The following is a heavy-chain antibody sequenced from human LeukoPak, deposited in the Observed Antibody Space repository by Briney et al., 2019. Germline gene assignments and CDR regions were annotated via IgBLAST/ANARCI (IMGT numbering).Heavy chain of an antibody. J-gene: IGHJ4*02. CDR2: ISSSSYI. CDR3: ARDMVRGVTSYYFDY. D-gene: IGHD3-10*01. Sequence: GGSLRLSCAASGFTFSSYSMNWVRQAPGKGLEWVSSISSSSYIYYADSVKGRFTISRDNAKNSLYLQMNSLRAESTAVYYCARDMVRGVTSYYFDYWGQGTLVTVSS. V-gene: IGHV3-21*01. CDR1: GFTFSSYS.